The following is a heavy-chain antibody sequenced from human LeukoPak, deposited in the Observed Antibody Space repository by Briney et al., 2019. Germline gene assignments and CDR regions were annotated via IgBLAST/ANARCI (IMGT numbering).Heavy chain of an antibody. V-gene: IGHV1-8*01. Sequence: GASVKVSCKPSGYTFTSYNINWVRRATGQGLEWMAWMNPNSGDTGYAQKFQGRVTMTRNTSISTAYMELSSLRSEDTAVYYCARVSTRGYSYGYIDYWGQGTLVTVSS. D-gene: IGHD5-18*01. CDR2: MNPNSGDT. J-gene: IGHJ4*02. CDR3: ARVSTRGYSYGYIDY. CDR1: GYTFTSYN.